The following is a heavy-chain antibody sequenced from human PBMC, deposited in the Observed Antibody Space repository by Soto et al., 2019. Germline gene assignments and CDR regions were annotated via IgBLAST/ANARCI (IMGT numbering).Heavy chain of an antibody. V-gene: IGHV1-8*01. CDR3: ARDLVLVPAAIGYYYGMDV. CDR1: GGTFSSYD. Sequence: ASVKVSCKASGGTFSSYDINWVRQATGQGLEWMGWMNPNSGNTGYAQKFQGRVTMTRNTSISTAYMELSSLRSEDTAVYYCARDLVLVPAAIGYYYGMDVWGQGTTVTVSS. D-gene: IGHD2-2*02. J-gene: IGHJ6*02. CDR2: MNPNSGNT.